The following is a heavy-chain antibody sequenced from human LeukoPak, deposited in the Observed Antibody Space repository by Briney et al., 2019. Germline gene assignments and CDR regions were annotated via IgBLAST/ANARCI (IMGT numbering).Heavy chain of an antibody. CDR3: ARDRYSGSYSDY. Sequence: HPGGSLRLSCAASGFIFSSYWMHWVRQAPGKGLVGVSRINSDGSSTSYADSVKGRFTISRDNPKNTLYLQLNSLRAADTAVYYCARDRYSGSYSDYWGQGTLVTVSS. J-gene: IGHJ4*02. CDR1: GFIFSSYW. CDR2: INSDGSST. V-gene: IGHV3-74*01. D-gene: IGHD1-26*01.